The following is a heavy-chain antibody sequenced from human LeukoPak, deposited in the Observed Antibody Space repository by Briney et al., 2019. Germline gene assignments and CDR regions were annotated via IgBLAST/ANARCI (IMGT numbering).Heavy chain of an antibody. D-gene: IGHD3-10*01. CDR2: ISSSGSTI. J-gene: IGHJ5*02. Sequence: PGGSLRLSCAASGFTFSSYEMNWVRQAPGKGLEWVSYISSSGSTIYYADSVKGRFTISRDNAKNSLYLQMNSLRAEDTAVYYCARDLGGGSGSYYPFDPWGQGTLVTVSS. CDR3: ARDLGGGSGSYYPFDP. CDR1: GFTFSSYE. V-gene: IGHV3-48*03.